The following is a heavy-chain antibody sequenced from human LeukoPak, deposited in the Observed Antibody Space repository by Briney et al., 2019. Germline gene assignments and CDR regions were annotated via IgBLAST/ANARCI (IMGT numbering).Heavy chain of an antibody. CDR1: GFTFDDYA. CDR3: AKATMYSSGWNDY. Sequence: GGSLRLSCAASGFTFDDYAMHWVRQAPGKGLEWFSGISWNSGSIGYADSVKGRFTISRDNAKNSLYLQMNSLRAEDTALYYCAKATMYSSGWNDYWGQGTLVTVSS. CDR2: ISWNSGSI. J-gene: IGHJ4*02. V-gene: IGHV3-9*01. D-gene: IGHD6-19*01.